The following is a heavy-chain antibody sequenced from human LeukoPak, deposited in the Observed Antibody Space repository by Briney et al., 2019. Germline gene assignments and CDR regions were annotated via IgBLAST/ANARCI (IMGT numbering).Heavy chain of an antibody. J-gene: IGHJ4*02. CDR1: GGSISSSSYY. CDR2: IYYSGST. Sequence: SETLSLTCTVSGGSISSSSYYWGWIRQPPGKGLEWIGSIYYSGSTYYNPSLKSRVTISVDTSKNQFSLKLSSVTAADTAVYYCASAPGDGSGSYYNAAFDYRGQGTLVTVSS. D-gene: IGHD3-10*01. CDR3: ASAPGDGSGSYYNAAFDY. V-gene: IGHV4-39*01.